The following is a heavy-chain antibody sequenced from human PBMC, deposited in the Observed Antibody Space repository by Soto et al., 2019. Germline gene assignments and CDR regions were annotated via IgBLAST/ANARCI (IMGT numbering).Heavy chain of an antibody. D-gene: IGHD3-3*01. CDR3: AVIHWSSSTNYRYYAIDG. CDR2: ISGSGGST. CDR1: GFTFSSYA. V-gene: IGHV3-23*01. J-gene: IGHJ6*02. Sequence: GGSLRLSCAASGFTFSSYAMSWVRQAPGKGLEWVSAISGSGGSTYYADSVKGRFTISRDNSKNTLYLQMNSLRAEDTAVYYCAVIHWSSSTNYRYYAIDGWGQGTTVTVSS.